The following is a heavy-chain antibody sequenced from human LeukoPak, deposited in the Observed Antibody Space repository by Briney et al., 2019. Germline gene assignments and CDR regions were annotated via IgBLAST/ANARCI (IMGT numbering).Heavy chain of an antibody. V-gene: IGHV3-9*01. D-gene: IGHD6-13*01. CDR1: GFTFDDYA. J-gene: IGHJ4*02. CDR3: AKARPGYSSSWYFDY. CDR2: ISWNSGST. Sequence: GGSLRLSCAASGFTFDDYAMHWVRQAPGKGMEWVSGISWNSGSTGYADSVKGRFTISRDNAKNSLYLQMNSLRAEDTALYYCAKARPGYSSSWYFDYWGQGTLVTVSS.